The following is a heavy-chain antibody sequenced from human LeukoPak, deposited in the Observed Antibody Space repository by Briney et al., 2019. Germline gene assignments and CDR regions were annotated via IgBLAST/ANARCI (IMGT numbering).Heavy chain of an antibody. CDR2: IYSGGTI. CDR3: AKDGDNRSSAY. Sequence: GGSLRPSCAASGFTVTSNHMSWVRQAPGKGLEWVSVIYSGGTIYYADSVKGRFTISRDNSKNTVYLEMNSLRAEDTAVYYCAKDGDNRSSAYWSQGTLVTVST. D-gene: IGHD1-14*01. J-gene: IGHJ4*02. V-gene: IGHV3-66*01. CDR1: GFTVTSNH.